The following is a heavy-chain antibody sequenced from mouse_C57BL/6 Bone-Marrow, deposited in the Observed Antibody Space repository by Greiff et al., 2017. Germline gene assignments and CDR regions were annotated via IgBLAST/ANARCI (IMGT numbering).Heavy chain of an antibody. Sequence: VKVVESGPGLVAPSQSLSITCTVSGFSLTSYAISWVRQPPGKGLEWLGVIWTGGGTNYNSALKSRLSISKDNSKSQVFLQMNSLQTDDTARYDSARKTTVVANYYAMDYWGQGTSVTVSA. CDR3: ARKTTVVANYYAMDY. CDR2: IWTGGGT. D-gene: IGHD1-1*01. V-gene: IGHV2-9-1*01. J-gene: IGHJ4*01. CDR1: GFSLTSYA.